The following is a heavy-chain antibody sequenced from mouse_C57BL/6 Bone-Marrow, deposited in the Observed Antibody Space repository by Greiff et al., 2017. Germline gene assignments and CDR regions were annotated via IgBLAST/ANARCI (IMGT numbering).Heavy chain of an antibody. Sequence: EVKVVESGGGLVKPGGSLKLSCAASGFTFSDYGMHWVRQAPEKGLEWVAYISSGSSTIYYADTVKGRFTLSRDNAKNTLFLQMTSLRSEDTAMYYCARPDDYAWFAYWGQGTLVTVSA. CDR1: GFTFSDYG. CDR2: ISSGSSTI. CDR3: ARPDDYAWFAY. J-gene: IGHJ3*01. D-gene: IGHD2-4*01. V-gene: IGHV5-17*01.